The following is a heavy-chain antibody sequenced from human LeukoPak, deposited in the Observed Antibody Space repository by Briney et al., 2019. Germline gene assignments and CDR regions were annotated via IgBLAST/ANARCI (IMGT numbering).Heavy chain of an antibody. D-gene: IGHD5-12*01. Sequence: GGSLRLSCAASGFTFSSYSVNWVRQAPGKGLEWVSSISSSSSYIYYADSVKGRFTISRDNAKNSLYLQMSSLRAEDTAVYYCARDQRMVATYAFDIWGQGTMVTVSS. CDR3: ARDQRMVATYAFDI. CDR1: GFTFSSYS. J-gene: IGHJ3*02. CDR2: ISSSSSYI. V-gene: IGHV3-21*01.